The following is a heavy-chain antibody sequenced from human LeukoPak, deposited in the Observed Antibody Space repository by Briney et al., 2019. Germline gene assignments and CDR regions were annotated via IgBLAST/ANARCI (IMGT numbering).Heavy chain of an antibody. CDR1: GGSISSYY. Sequence: SETLSLTCTVSGGSISSYYWSWIRQPPGKGLEWIGYIYYSGSTNYNPSLKSRVTISVDTSKNQFSLKLSSVTAADTAVYYCASLFYGGKGYWGQGTLVTVSS. D-gene: IGHD4-23*01. CDR2: IYYSGST. CDR3: ASLFYGGKGY. J-gene: IGHJ4*02. V-gene: IGHV4-59*08.